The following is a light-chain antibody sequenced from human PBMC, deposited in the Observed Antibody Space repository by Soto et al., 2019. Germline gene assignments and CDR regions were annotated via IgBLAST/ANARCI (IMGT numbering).Light chain of an antibody. CDR2: DVS. Sequence: DIQMTQSPSTLSASVGDRVTITCRASQSISSWLAWYQQKPGKAPKLLIYDVSSLESGVPSRFSGSGSGTEFTLTISSLQPDEFATYYCQQYNSYWRTFGQGTKV. V-gene: IGKV1-5*01. J-gene: IGKJ1*01. CDR3: QQYNSYWRT. CDR1: QSISSW.